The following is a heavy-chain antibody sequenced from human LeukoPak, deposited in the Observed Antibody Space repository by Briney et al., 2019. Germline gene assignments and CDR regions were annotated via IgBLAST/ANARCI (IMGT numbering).Heavy chain of an antibody. D-gene: IGHD3-9*01. CDR3: ARVVLGLRYFDWLLSPGYFDL. J-gene: IGHJ2*01. Sequence: SQTLSLTCTVSGGSISSGDYYWSWIRQPPGKGLEWIVYIYYSGSTYYNPSLKSRVTISVDTSKNQFSLKLSSVTAADTAVYYCARVVLGLRYFDWLLSPGYFDLWGRGTLVTVSS. CDR2: IYYSGST. V-gene: IGHV4-30-4*08. CDR1: GGSISSGDYY.